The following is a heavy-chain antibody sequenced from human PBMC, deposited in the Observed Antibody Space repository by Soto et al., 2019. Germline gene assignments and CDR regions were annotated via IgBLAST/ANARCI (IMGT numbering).Heavy chain of an antibody. CDR3: ARDRPRNDFWSGYHDS. V-gene: IGHV3-66*01. CDR2: IYSGGST. D-gene: IGHD3-3*01. J-gene: IGHJ4*02. CDR1: GFNVSSNY. Sequence: EVQLVESGGALVQPGGSLRLSCAASGFNVSSNYMSWVRQAPGKGLEWVSIIYSGGSTYYTDSVKGRFTISRDNSKNTLYLQMTNLRAADRAVYYCARDRPRNDFWSGYHDSWGQGTLVTVSS.